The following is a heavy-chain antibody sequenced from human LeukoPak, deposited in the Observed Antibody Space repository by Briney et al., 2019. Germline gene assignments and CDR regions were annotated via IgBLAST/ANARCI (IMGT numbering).Heavy chain of an antibody. CDR1: GESLNSYY. Sequence: SETLSLTCAVYGESLNSYYWSWVRQPPGEGLEWIGGIYESGTTEYNPSLKSRVTISMVPSKQQFSLSLSSVTAADTAVYYCAGGAWATRLGSWGLGTPVIVSS. J-gene: IGHJ4*02. D-gene: IGHD2-15*01. CDR2: IYESGTT. CDR3: AGGAWATRLGS. V-gene: IGHV4-34*01.